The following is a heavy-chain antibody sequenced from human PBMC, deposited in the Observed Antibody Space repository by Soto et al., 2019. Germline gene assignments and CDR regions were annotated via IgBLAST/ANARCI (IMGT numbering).Heavy chain of an antibody. D-gene: IGHD6-19*01. CDR3: AKDLPYSGWASDY. J-gene: IGHJ4*02. CDR2: ISSNGGVA. Sequence: GGSLRLSCAASVLTFSNYFIYWVRQAPGKGLEWVSLISSNGGVAYYASSVEGRFITSRDNSKNTLYLRMNTLRAEDTAVYYCAKDLPYSGWASDYWGQGTLVTVSS. CDR1: VLTFSNYF. V-gene: IGHV3-23*01.